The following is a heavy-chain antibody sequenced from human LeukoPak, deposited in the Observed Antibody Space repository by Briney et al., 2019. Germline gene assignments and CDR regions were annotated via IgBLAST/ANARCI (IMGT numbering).Heavy chain of an antibody. J-gene: IGHJ4*02. V-gene: IGHV1-69*04. CDR1: GGTFSSYA. Sequence: SVKVSCKASGGTFSSYAISWVRQAPGQGLEWMGRIIPILGIANYAQKFQGRVTITADKSTSTAYMELSSLRSEDTAGYYCATNPITMVRGATFDYWGQGTLVTVSS. D-gene: IGHD3-10*01. CDR2: IIPILGIA. CDR3: ATNPITMVRGATFDY.